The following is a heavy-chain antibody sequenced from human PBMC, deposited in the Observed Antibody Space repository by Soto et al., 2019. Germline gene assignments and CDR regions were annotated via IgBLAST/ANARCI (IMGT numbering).Heavy chain of an antibody. CDR1: GFTFINYA. D-gene: IGHD7-27*01. CDR2: LSGGGDAA. J-gene: IGHJ2*01. CDR3: ARKILGSTTRPNYWYFDL. V-gene: IGHV3-23*01. Sequence: EVQVLESGGGLVQPGGSLRLSCAGSGFTFINYAMNWVRQAPGKGLEWVSSLSGGGDAAFFPDSVRGRFPISRDNSKNTVTLQMNSLGVDDTAVYYCARKILGSTTRPNYWYFDLWGRGTLVTVSS.